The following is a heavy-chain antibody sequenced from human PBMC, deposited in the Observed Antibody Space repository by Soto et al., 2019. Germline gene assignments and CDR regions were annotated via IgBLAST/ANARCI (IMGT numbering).Heavy chain of an antibody. V-gene: IGHV3-64D*08. D-gene: IGHD7-27*01. CDR3: VKDNRGNWAERAAFDI. J-gene: IGHJ3*02. CDR1: GFTFSNSA. Sequence: GGSLRLSCSASGFTFSNSAMHWVRQAPGKGLEYVSAISSNGGRTYYADSVNGRFTISRDNSKNTLYLQMSSLRAEDTAVYYCVKDNRGNWAERAAFDIWGQGTMVTVSS. CDR2: ISSNGGRT.